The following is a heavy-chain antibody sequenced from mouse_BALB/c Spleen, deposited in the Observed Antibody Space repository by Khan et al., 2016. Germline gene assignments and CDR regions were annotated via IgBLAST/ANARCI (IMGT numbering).Heavy chain of an antibody. CDR3: ARPDYGSSRGFAY. D-gene: IGHD1-1*01. J-gene: IGHJ3*01. Sequence: QIQLVQSGPELKKPGETVRISCKASGYTFTNYGMNWVKQAPGKGLKWMGWINTYTGEPTYADDFKGRFAFSLETSASTAYLQINNLKNEDTATSVCARPDYGSSRGFAYWGQGTLVTVSA. V-gene: IGHV9-3-1*01. CDR2: INTYTGEP. CDR1: GYTFTNYG.